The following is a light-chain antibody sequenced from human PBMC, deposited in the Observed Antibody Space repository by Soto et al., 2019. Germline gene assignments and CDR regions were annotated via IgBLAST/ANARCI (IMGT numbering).Light chain of an antibody. CDR1: QSISSY. J-gene: IGKJ1*01. CDR2: AAS. CDR3: QQSYSTPRT. V-gene: IGKV1-39*01. Sequence: DIQMTQSPSSLSASVGDRVTITCRASQSISSYLNWYQQKPGKAPDLLIYAASSLQSGVPSRFSGSGSGTDFTLTISSLRPEDFATYYCQQSYSTPRTFVQGTKVEIK.